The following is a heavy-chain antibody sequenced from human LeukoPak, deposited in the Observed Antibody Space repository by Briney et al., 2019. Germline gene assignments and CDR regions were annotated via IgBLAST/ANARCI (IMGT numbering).Heavy chain of an antibody. CDR3: ARARSSGWMGEFDY. CDR1: GFTFSSYG. Sequence: GGSLRLSCAASGFTFSSYGMHWVRQAPGKGLEWVAVIWYDGSNKYYADSVKGRFTISRDNSKNTLYLQMNSLRAEDTAVYYCARARSSGWMGEFDYWGQGTLVTVSS. D-gene: IGHD6-19*01. V-gene: IGHV3-33*01. CDR2: IWYDGSNK. J-gene: IGHJ4*02.